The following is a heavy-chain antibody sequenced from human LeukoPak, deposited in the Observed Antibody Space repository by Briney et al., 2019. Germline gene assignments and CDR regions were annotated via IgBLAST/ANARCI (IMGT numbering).Heavy chain of an antibody. J-gene: IGHJ6*02. D-gene: IGHD3-22*01. CDR2: ISYDGSNK. CDR3: AKGGSYYDSSGYSYYYGMDV. Sequence: GRSLRLSCAASGFTLSSYGMHWVRQAPGKRLEWVAVISYDGSNKYYADSVKGRFTISRENSKNTLYLQMNSLRAEDTAVYYCAKGGSYYDSSGYSYYYGMDVWGQGTTVTVSS. V-gene: IGHV3-30*18. CDR1: GFTLSSYG.